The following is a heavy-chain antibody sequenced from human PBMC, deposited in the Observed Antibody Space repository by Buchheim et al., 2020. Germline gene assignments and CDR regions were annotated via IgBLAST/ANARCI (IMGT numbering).Heavy chain of an antibody. CDR3: ARDQYCSSTSCYTFPFDY. CDR1: GFTFSSYG. Sequence: QVQLVESGGGVVQPGRSLRLSCAASGFTFSSYGMHWVRQAPGKGLEWVAVIWYDGSNKYYADSVKGRFTISRDNSKNTLYLQMNSRRAEDTAVYYCARDQYCSSTSCYTFPFDYWGQGTL. D-gene: IGHD2-2*02. CDR2: IWYDGSNK. J-gene: IGHJ4*02. V-gene: IGHV3-33*01.